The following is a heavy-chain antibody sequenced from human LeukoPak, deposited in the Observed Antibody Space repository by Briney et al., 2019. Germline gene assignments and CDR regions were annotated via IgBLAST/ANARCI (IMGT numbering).Heavy chain of an antibody. CDR1: GFTFKWYA. D-gene: IGHD2-21*01. CDR2: VSSDGTTK. J-gene: IGHJ6*03. Sequence: PGRSLRPSCEASGFTFKWYAMHWVRQAPGKGLEWVAVVSSDGTTKYYADSVKGRFTISIDNSRNTLDLQMDSLRPEDTAVFFCVRGGMIPTRKGGHYFHYLDAGAKAPRLMVSS. V-gene: IGHV3-30*04. CDR3: VRGGMIPTRKGGHYFHYLDA.